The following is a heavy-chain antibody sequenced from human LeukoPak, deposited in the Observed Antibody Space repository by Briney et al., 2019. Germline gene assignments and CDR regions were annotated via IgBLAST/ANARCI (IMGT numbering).Heavy chain of an antibody. CDR3: TTVHDFWSGYFYYFDY. CDR2: IKSKTDGGTT. CDR1: GFTFSNAW. Sequence: GGSLRLSCAAPGFTFSNAWMSWVRQAPGRGLEWVGRIKSKTDGGTTDYAAPVKGRFTISRDDSKNTLYLQMNSLKTEDTAVYYCTTVHDFWSGYFYYFDYWGQGTLVTVSS. V-gene: IGHV3-15*01. D-gene: IGHD3-3*01. J-gene: IGHJ4*02.